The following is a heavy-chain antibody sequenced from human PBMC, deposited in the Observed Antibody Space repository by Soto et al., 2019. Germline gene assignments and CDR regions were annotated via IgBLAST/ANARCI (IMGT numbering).Heavy chain of an antibody. Sequence: SETLSLTCTVSGGSVSSGSYYWSWIRQPPGKGLEWIGYIYYSGSTNYNPSLKSRVTISVDTSKNQFSLKLSSVTAADTAVYYCARAHYYDSSGSDYWGQGTMVTVSS. CDR2: IYYSGST. D-gene: IGHD3-22*01. J-gene: IGHJ4*02. CDR3: ARAHYYDSSGSDY. V-gene: IGHV4-61*01. CDR1: GGSVSSGSYY.